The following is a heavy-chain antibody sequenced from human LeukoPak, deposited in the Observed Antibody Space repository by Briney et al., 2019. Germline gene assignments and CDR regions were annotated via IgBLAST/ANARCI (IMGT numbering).Heavy chain of an antibody. CDR3: AMGAEQLWLRRGWYFDL. Sequence: SETLSLTCTVSGVSISGTSYYWGWIRQPPGKGLEWIGSLSYSGSTYCNPSLKSRVTISVDTSKNQFSLKLSSVTAADTAVYYCAMGAEQLWLRRGWYFDLWGEGTLVTVSS. D-gene: IGHD5-18*01. CDR2: LSYSGST. CDR1: GVSISGTSYY. J-gene: IGHJ2*01. V-gene: IGHV4-39*07.